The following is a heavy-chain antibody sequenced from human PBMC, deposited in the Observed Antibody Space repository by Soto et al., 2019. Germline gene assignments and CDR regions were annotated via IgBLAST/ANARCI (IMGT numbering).Heavy chain of an antibody. J-gene: IGHJ4*02. CDR2: ITGDGSGI. CDR3: ARHFDK. Sequence: GGSLRLSCAASGFTFSTYRKHWVRRPRGKGVVWVGRITGDGSGITYANSVKGRFTISRDNAKNTLYLQMNSLRADDTAVYYCARHFDKWGQGTLVTVSS. CDR1: GFTFSTYR. V-gene: IGHV3-74*01.